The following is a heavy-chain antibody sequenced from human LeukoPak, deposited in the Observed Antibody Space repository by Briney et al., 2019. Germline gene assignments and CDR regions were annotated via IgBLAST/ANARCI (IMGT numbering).Heavy chain of an antibody. CDR2: ISSDGSNR. V-gene: IGHV3-30*04. D-gene: IGHD3-10*01. CDR1: GFTFSSYA. Sequence: PGGSLRLSCAASGFTFSSYAMHWVRQAPGKGLEWVALISSDGSNRYYADSVKGRFTLSRDNPKNTLYLQVNSLRPDDTAVYYCAKSSGGFGELNLVRYHYMDVWGKGTTVTISS. CDR3: AKSSGGFGELNLVRYHYMDV. J-gene: IGHJ6*03.